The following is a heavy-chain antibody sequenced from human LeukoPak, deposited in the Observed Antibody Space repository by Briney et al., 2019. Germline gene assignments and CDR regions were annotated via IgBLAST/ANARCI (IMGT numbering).Heavy chain of an antibody. V-gene: IGHV3-30*02. CDR3: AKGGDGYNYGSYFDY. D-gene: IGHD5-24*01. CDR2: IRYDGSNK. J-gene: IGHJ4*02. Sequence: QPGGSLRLSCAASGFAFSSYGMHWVRQAPGKGLEWVAFIRYDGSNKYYADSVKGRFTISRDNSKNTLYLQMNSLRAEDTAVYYCAKGGDGYNYGSYFDYWGQGTLVTVSS. CDR1: GFAFSSYG.